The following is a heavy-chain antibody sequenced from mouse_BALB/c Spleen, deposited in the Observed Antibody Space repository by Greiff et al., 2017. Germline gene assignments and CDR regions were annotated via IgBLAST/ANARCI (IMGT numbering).Heavy chain of an antibody. Sequence: EVKLQESGPGLVKPSQSLSLTCTVTGYSITSDYAWNWIRQFPGNKLEWMGYISYSGSTSYNPSLKSRISITRDTSKNQFFLQLNSVTTEDTATYYCAESMITTGDWYFDVWGAGTTVTVSS. D-gene: IGHD2-4*01. J-gene: IGHJ1*01. CDR3: AESMITTGDWYFDV. CDR1: GYSITSDYA. V-gene: IGHV3-2*02. CDR2: ISYSGST.